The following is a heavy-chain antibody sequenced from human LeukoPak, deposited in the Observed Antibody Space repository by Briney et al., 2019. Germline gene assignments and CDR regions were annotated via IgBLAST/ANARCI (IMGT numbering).Heavy chain of an antibody. CDR2: ISGSGGLR. J-gene: IGHJ3*02. V-gene: IGHV3-23*01. Sequence: GGSLRLSCAASGFTFSSYAMTWVRQGPGKGLEWVSVISGSGGLRYYADSVKARFTISRDNSKNTLYLQMNSLRAEDTAVYYCAKGIVVVTDAFDIWGQGTMVTVSS. D-gene: IGHD2-21*02. CDR3: AKGIVVVTDAFDI. CDR1: GFTFSSYA.